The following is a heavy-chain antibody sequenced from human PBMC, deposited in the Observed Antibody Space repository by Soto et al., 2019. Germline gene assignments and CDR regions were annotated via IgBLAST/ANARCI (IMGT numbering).Heavy chain of an antibody. CDR1: SGSISSTIYS. D-gene: IGHD5-12*01. CDR2: IFYSGST. J-gene: IGHJ4*02. V-gene: IGHV4-39*01. Sequence: SETLSLTCTVSSGSISSTIYSWDWIRQPPGKGLEWIGSIFYSGSTYYNPSLKSRVTISVDTSKNQFSLTLTSVTAADTAVYYCSRRIVATETFDYWGQGTLVPVSS. CDR3: SRRIVATETFDY.